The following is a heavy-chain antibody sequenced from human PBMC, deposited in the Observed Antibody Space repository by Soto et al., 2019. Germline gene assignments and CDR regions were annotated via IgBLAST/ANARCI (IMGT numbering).Heavy chain of an antibody. CDR2: INAGNGNT. CDR3: ATAAAGANVRSTLPSADY. V-gene: IGHV1-3*01. D-gene: IGHD6-13*01. Sequence: ASVKVSCKASGYTFTSYAMHWVRQAPGRRLEWMGWINAGNGNTKYSQKFQGRVTITRDTSASTAYMELSSLRSEDTAVYYCATAAAGANVRSTLPSADYWGQGTLVTVSS. CDR1: GYTFTSYA. J-gene: IGHJ4*02.